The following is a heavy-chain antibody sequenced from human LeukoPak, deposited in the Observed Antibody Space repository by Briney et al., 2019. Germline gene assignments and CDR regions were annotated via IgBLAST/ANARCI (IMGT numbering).Heavy chain of an antibody. CDR1: GYTFAGYY. D-gene: IGHD2-2*01. Sequence: ASVKVSCKAFGYTFAGYYMHWVRQAPGQGLEWLGWISGYNGNTDYAQKVQGRVTMTTDTSTSTAYMELRSLGSDDTAVYYCVRDGSRSSSWFDPWGQGTLVTVFS. CDR2: ISGYNGNT. J-gene: IGHJ5*02. CDR3: VRDGSRSSSWFDP. V-gene: IGHV1-18*04.